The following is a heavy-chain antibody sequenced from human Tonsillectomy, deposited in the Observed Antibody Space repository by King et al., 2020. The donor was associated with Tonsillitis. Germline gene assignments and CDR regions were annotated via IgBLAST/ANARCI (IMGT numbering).Heavy chain of an antibody. V-gene: IGHV3-30-3*01. J-gene: IGHJ4*02. Sequence: VQLVESGGGVIHPGRSLRVSCAASGLTFSSYAMHWVRQAPGKGLEWVVIISFDGSNKSYADSVKGRFTISRDNSKNTLYLQMNSLRAEDTAVYYCARLLGSYFYSWGQGTLVTVSS. CDR3: ARLLGSYFYS. CDR2: ISFDGSNK. CDR1: GLTFSSYA.